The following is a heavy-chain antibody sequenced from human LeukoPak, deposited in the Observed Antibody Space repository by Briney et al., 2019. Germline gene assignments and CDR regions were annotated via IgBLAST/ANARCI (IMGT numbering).Heavy chain of an antibody. CDR3: AKDPTTISWPGFFDY. CDR2: ISSSGSTI. D-gene: IGHD1-14*01. CDR1: GFTFSDYY. J-gene: IGHJ4*02. V-gene: IGHV3-11*04. Sequence: PGGSLRLSCAASGFTFSDYYMSWIRQAPGKGLEWVSYISSSGSTIYYADSVKGRFTISRDNSKNTLYLQMNSLRAEDTAVYYCAKDPTTISWPGFFDYWGQGTLVTVSS.